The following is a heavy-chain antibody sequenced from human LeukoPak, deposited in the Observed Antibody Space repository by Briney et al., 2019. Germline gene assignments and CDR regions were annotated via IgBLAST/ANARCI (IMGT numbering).Heavy chain of an antibody. D-gene: IGHD4-23*01. CDR3: AKVGPRYGGNHEPYFDY. CDR2: ISGSGGST. V-gene: IGHV3-23*01. CDR1: GFTFSGYA. Sequence: GGSLRLSCAASGFTFSGYAMSWVRQAPGKGLEWVSAISGSGGSTYYADSVKGRFTISRDNSKNTLYLQMNSLRAEDTAVYYCAKVGPRYGGNHEPYFDYWGQGTLVTVSS. J-gene: IGHJ4*02.